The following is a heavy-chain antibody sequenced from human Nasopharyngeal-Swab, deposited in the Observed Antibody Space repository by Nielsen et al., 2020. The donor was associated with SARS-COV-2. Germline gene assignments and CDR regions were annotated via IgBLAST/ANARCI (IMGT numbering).Heavy chain of an antibody. J-gene: IGHJ4*02. V-gene: IGHV3-74*01. D-gene: IGHD2-15*01. Sequence: GGSLRLSCSASGFTFSSYWMHWVRQLPGKGLVWVSRISAGGSGTNYADSVKGRFTVSRDNAKNTLYLQMNSLRAEDTAVYYCARREGFCSGGTCYLDYWGQGTLVTVSS. CDR3: ARREGFCSGGTCYLDY. CDR2: ISAGGSGT. CDR1: GFTFSSYW.